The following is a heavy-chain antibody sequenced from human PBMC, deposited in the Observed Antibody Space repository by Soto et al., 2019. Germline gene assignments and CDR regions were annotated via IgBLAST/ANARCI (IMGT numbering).Heavy chain of an antibody. CDR1: GGSVSSGSYY. D-gene: IGHD3-22*01. Sequence: SETLSLTCTVSGGSVSSGSYYWTWMRQPPGKGLEWIRYINYSGSTSYNPSLKGRVAISVDTSKKQFSLKVSSVTAADTAVYYCAGDGDTSGYYYFDYWGQGTLVTVSS. CDR2: INYSGST. V-gene: IGHV4-61*01. CDR3: AGDGDTSGYYYFDY. J-gene: IGHJ4*02.